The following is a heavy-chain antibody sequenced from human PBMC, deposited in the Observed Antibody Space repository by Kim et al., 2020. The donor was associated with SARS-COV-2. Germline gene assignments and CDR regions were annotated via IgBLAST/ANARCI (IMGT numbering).Heavy chain of an antibody. Sequence: GGSLRLSCAASGFTFSSYGMHWVRQAPGKGLEWVAVIWYDGSNKYYADSVKGRFTISRDNSKNTLYLQMNSLRAEDTAVYYCARAPHYDILTGYTYAFDIWGQGTMVTVSS. J-gene: IGHJ3*02. D-gene: IGHD3-9*01. CDR2: IWYDGSNK. CDR1: GFTFSSYG. CDR3: ARAPHYDILTGYTYAFDI. V-gene: IGHV3-33*01.